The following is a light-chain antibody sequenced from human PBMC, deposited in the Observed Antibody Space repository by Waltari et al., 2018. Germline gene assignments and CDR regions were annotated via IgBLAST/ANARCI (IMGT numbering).Light chain of an antibody. CDR1: QTVSNN. CDR3: QQSYSTPRT. CDR2: AAS. Sequence: DRVTITCRATQTVSNNLNWYQQKPGKSPKFLIYAASNLQSGVPSRFSGSGSGTDFTLTISSLQPEDFATYYCQQSYSTPRTFGQGTKVEIK. J-gene: IGKJ1*01. V-gene: IGKV1-39*01.